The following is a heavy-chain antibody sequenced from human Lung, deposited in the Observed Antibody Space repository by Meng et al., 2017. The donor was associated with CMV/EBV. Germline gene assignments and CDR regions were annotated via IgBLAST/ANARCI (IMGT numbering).Heavy chain of an antibody. CDR2: LSSGGSST. V-gene: IGHV3-23*01. D-gene: IGHD1-26*01. CDR3: AKGRAVGATTPFDY. CDR1: GFTFSDYP. Sequence: GESLKISCAASGFTFSDYPTSWVRQAPGKGLEWVSSLSSGGSSTYYTDSVKGRFTISRDNSKNTVHLQMNSLRVEDTAVYYCAKGRAVGATTPFDYWGQGTLVTVSS. J-gene: IGHJ4*02.